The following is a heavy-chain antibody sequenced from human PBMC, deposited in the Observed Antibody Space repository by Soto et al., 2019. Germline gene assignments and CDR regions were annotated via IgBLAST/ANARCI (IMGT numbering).Heavy chain of an antibody. J-gene: IGHJ6*02. D-gene: IGHD2-2*01. V-gene: IGHV3-23*01. Sequence: EVQLLESGGGLVQPGGSLRLSCAASGFTFSSYAMSWVRQAPGKGLEWVSAISGSGGSTYYADSVKGRFTISSDNSKNTLYLQMTSLRAEDTAVYYCAKDSGYCSSTSCYLMDVWGQGTTVTVSS. CDR3: AKDSGYCSSTSCYLMDV. CDR1: GFTFSSYA. CDR2: ISGSGGST.